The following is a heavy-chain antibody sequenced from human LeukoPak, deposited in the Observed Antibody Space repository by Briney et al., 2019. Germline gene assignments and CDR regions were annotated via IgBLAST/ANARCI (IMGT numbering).Heavy chain of an antibody. CDR1: GFTFSSYA. CDR2: ISYDGSNK. CDR3: ARDYGADH. D-gene: IGHD4-17*01. V-gene: IGHV3-30*04. J-gene: IGHJ4*02. Sequence: GRSLRLSCAASGFTFSSYAMHWVRQAPGKGLEWVAVISYDGSNKYYADSVKGRFTISRDNSKNTLYLQMNSLRAEDTAVYYCARDYGADHWGQGTLVTVSS.